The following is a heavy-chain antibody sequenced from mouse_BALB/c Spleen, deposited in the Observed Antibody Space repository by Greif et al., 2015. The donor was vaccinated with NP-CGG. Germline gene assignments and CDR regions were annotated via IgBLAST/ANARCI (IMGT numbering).Heavy chain of an antibody. CDR1: GFSLTSYG. CDR3: ARDLYVYAMDY. V-gene: IGHV2-9*02. Sequence: VKLMESGPGLVAPSQSLSITCTVSGFSLTSYGVHWVRQPPGKGLEWLGVIWAGGSTNYNSALMSRLSISKDNSKRQVCLKMNSLQTDDTAMYYCARDLYVYAMDYWGQGTSVTVSS. J-gene: IGHJ4*01. D-gene: IGHD1-3*01. CDR2: IWAGGST.